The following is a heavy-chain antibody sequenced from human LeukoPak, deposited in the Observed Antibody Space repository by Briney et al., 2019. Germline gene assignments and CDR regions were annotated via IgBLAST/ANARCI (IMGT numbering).Heavy chain of an antibody. D-gene: IGHD1-1*01. CDR2: ISGSGGST. CDR3: AKEGLETGTTGSTGY. J-gene: IGHJ4*02. CDR1: GFTFSSYA. V-gene: IGHV3-23*01. Sequence: GGSLRLSCAASGFTFSSYAMSWVSQAPGKGLEWVSAISGSGGSTYYADSVKGRFTISRDNSKNTLYLQMDSLRAEDTAVYYCAKEGLETGTTGSTGYWGQGTLVTVSS.